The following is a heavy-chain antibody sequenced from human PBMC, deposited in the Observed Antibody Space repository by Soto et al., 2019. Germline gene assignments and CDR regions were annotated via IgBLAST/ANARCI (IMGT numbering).Heavy chain of an antibody. V-gene: IGHV1-2*04. CDR3: ARGLDGSYYYGMDV. J-gene: IGHJ6*02. D-gene: IGHD2-15*01. CDR2: INPNSGGT. Sequence: ASVKVSWKTSGYTQTVDYMHRGRQDPGKGLEWMGWINPNSGGTNYAQKFQGWVTMTRDTSISTAYMELSRLRSDDTVVYYCARGLDGSYYYGMDVWGQGTTVTVSS. CDR1: GYTQTVDY.